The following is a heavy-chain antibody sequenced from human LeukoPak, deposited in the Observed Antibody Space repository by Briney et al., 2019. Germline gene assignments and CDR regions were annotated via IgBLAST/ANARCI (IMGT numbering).Heavy chain of an antibody. CDR1: GYILTNNW. CDR3: AFTASGYYYFDY. CDR2: IYPGDSDT. V-gene: IGHV5-51*01. D-gene: IGHD5-12*01. J-gene: IGHJ4*02. Sequence: GESLKISCKISGYILTNNWIGWVRQVPGKGLEWMGIIYPGDSDTRYSPSFQGQVTISADKSISTAYLQWSSLKASDTAMYYCAFTASGYYYFDYWGQGTLVTVSS.